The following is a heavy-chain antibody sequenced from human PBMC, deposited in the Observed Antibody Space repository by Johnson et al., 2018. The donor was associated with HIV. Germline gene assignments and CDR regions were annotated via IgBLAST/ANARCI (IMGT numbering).Heavy chain of an antibody. CDR3: ARTRGGAFDI. CDR2: IYSGGRT. V-gene: IGHV3-53*01. D-gene: IGHD3-3*01. J-gene: IGHJ3*02. CDR1: GFTVSSDY. Sequence: EMQLVESGGDLIQPGGSLRLSCAASGFTVSSDYMSWVRQAPGKGLEWVSVIYSGGRTFYADSVKGRFTISRDNSKNTLFLQMNSLRAEDTAVYYCARTRGGAFDIWGQGTRVTVSS.